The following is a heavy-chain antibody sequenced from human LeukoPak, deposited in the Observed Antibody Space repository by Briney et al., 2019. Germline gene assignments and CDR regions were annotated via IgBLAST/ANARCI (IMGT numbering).Heavy chain of an antibody. V-gene: IGHV3-23*01. CDR3: AKVNGRWELDY. CDR1: GFTFSSYA. D-gene: IGHD1-26*01. J-gene: IGHJ4*02. Sequence: GGSLRLSCAASGFTFSSYAMSWVRQAPGKGLEWVSAISGSGGSTYYADSVKGRFAISRDNSKNTLYLQMNSLGAEDTAVYYCAKVNGRWELDYWGQGTLVTVSS. CDR2: ISGSGGST.